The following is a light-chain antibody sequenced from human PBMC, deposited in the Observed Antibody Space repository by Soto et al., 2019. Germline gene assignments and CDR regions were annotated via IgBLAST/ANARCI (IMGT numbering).Light chain of an antibody. Sequence: QSVLTQPASVSGSPGQSITISCTGTSSDIGRYNVVSWYQQHPGKAPKLLVYEVTNRPSGVSNRFSGSKSGNTASLTIFGLQTEDEADYYCSSYTSVTTFVVFGTGTKLTVL. J-gene: IGLJ1*01. CDR3: SSYTSVTTFVV. CDR2: EVT. CDR1: SSDIGRYNV. V-gene: IGLV2-14*01.